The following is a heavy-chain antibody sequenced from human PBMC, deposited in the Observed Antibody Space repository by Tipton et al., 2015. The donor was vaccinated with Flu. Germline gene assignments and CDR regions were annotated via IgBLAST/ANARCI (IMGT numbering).Heavy chain of an antibody. Sequence: LRLSCIVSSGSLSSFYWNWIRQSPGKGLEWIGYIYNSVYTKYNPSLKSRVTISVDTSKNQFSLRLTSVTAADTAVYFCARRTFSNYVSEPKNWFDFWGQGTLVTVSS. CDR3: ARRTFSNYVSEPKNWFDF. D-gene: IGHD4-11*01. CDR2: IYNSVYT. V-gene: IGHV4-59*08. CDR1: SGSLSSFY. J-gene: IGHJ5*01.